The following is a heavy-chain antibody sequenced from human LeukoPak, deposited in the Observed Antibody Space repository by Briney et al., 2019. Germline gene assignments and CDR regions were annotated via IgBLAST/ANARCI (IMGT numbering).Heavy chain of an antibody. V-gene: IGHV3-74*01. Sequence: GGSLRLSCAASGFTFSSYWMHWVRQAPGKGLVWVSRINSDGSSTSYADSVKGRFTISRDNAKNTLYLQMNSLRAEDTAVYYRAREVGYYGPYGMDVWGQGTTVTVS. CDR2: INSDGSST. D-gene: IGHD3-10*01. J-gene: IGHJ6*02. CDR1: GFTFSSYW. CDR3: AREVGYYGPYGMDV.